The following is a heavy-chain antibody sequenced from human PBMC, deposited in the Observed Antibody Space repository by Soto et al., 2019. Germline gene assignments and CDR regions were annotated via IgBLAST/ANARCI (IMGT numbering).Heavy chain of an antibody. CDR2: IIPILGIA. J-gene: IGHJ4*02. CDR1: GGTFSSYT. V-gene: IGHV1-69*04. Sequence: EASVKVSCKASGGTFSSYTISWVRQAPGQGLEWMGRIIPILGIANYAQKLQGRVTMTTDTSTSTAYMELRSLRSDDTAVYYCARDVRWLVPLDYWGQGTLVTVSS. D-gene: IGHD6-19*01. CDR3: ARDVRWLVPLDY.